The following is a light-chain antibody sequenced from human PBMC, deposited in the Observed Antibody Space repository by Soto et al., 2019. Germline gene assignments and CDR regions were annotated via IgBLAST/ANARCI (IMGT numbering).Light chain of an antibody. V-gene: IGLV2-23*01. CDR3: CSYAGSSPV. J-gene: IGLJ1*01. Sequence: QSALTQPASVSGSPGQSITISCTGTSSDVGSYNLVSWYQQHPGKAPKLMIYEGSKRPSGVSNRFSGSKSGNTASLTISGLQAEEEADYYCCSYAGSSPVFGTGTKLTVL. CDR2: EGS. CDR1: SSDVGSYNL.